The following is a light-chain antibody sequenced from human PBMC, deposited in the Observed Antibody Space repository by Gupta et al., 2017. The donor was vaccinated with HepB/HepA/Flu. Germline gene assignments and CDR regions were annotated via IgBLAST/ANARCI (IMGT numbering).Light chain of an antibody. J-gene: IGLJ1*01. CDR3: AAWDDSLNVL. CDR1: SSNIGSNT. CDR2: SNN. Sequence: QSVLPQPPSASGTPGQRVTIPCSGSSSNIGSNTVNWYKQLPGTAPKLLIYSNNQRPSGVPDRFSGSKSGTSASLAISGLQSEDEADYYCAAWDDSLNVLFGTGTKVTVL. V-gene: IGLV1-44*01.